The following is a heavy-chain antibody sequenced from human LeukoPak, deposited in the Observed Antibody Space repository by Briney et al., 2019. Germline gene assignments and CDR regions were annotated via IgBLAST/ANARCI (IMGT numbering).Heavy chain of an antibody. CDR1: GFTFSGFW. CDR3: AKEGAFPIITYDS. Sequence: PGGSLRLSCAAYGFTFSGFWMNWVRQAPGKGLEWVANINQDGTEKYFVDSVKGRFTISRDNAKRSVYLQMNSLRAEDTAVYYCAKEGAFPIITYDSWGQGTLVTVSS. D-gene: IGHD3-10*01. CDR2: INQDGTEK. V-gene: IGHV3-7*01. J-gene: IGHJ5*01.